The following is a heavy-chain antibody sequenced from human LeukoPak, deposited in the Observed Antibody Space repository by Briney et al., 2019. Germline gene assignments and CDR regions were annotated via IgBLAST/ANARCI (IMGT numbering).Heavy chain of an antibody. Sequence: SETLSLTCAVYSGSFTGYFWSWIRQPPGKGLEWIGEINHSGSTNYNPSLKSRVTISVDTSKNQFSLKLTSVTAADTAVYYCARYRGYCTSTTCYRDWFDPWGQGTLVTVSS. CDR3: ARYRGYCTSTTCYRDWFDP. D-gene: IGHD2-2*01. J-gene: IGHJ5*02. CDR1: SGSFTGYF. CDR2: INHSGST. V-gene: IGHV4-34*01.